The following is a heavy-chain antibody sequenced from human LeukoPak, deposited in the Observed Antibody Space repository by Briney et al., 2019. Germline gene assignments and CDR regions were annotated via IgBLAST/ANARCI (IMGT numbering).Heavy chain of an antibody. CDR3: ARSGVLLWFGELSPPDY. CDR2: IKQDGSEK. Sequence: GGSLRLSCAASGFTFSSYWMSWVRQAPGKGLEWVANIKQDGSEKYYADSVKGRFTISRDNSKNTLYLQMNSLRAEDTAVYYCARSGVLLWFGELSPPDYWGQGTLVTVSS. CDR1: GFTFSSYW. D-gene: IGHD3-10*01. V-gene: IGHV3-7*01. J-gene: IGHJ4*02.